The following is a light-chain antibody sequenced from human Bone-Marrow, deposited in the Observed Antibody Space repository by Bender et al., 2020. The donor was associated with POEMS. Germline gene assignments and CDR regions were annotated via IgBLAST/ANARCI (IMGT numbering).Light chain of an antibody. J-gene: IGLJ1*01. CDR2: DDS. CDR1: NIGSKS. Sequence: SYVLTQPPSVSVAPGQTARVACGGDNIGSKSVHWYQQRPGQAPVLVVYDDSDRPPGIPERFSGSGSGNTATLTISRVEAGDEADYYCQVWDGRSALEVFGPGTKVTVL. V-gene: IGLV3-21*02. CDR3: QVWDGRSALEV.